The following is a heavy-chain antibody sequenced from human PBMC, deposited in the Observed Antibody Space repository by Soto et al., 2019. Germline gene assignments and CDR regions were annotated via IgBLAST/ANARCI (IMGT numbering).Heavy chain of an antibody. D-gene: IGHD3-10*02. V-gene: IGHV4-4*02. CDR3: ASVRGGYYYAMDV. CDR2: IYHSGST. Sequence: QVQLQESGPGLVKPSGTLSLTCAVSGGSISSSNWWSWVRQPPGKGLEWIGEIYHSGSTNYNPSLQSRLPXSXDXXKNQFSLKLSSVTAADTAVYYCASVRGGYYYAMDVWGQGTTVTVSS. CDR1: GGSISSSNW. J-gene: IGHJ6*02.